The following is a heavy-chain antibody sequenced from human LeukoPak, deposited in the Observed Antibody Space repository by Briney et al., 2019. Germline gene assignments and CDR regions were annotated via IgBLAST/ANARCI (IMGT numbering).Heavy chain of an antibody. D-gene: IGHD6-6*01. CDR2: IIPIFGTA. J-gene: IGHJ3*02. CDR3: ARDFPAARRAWAFDI. V-gene: IGHV1-69*05. Sequence: SVKVSCKASGGTFSSYAISWVRQAPGQGLEWMGGIIPIFGTANYAQKFQGRVTMTRDTSTSTVYMELSSLRSEDTAVYYCARDFPAARRAWAFDIWGQGTMVTVSS. CDR1: GGTFSSYA.